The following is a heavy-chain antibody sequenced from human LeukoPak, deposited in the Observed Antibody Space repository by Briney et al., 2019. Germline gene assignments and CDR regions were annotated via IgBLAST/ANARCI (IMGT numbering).Heavy chain of an antibody. CDR3: ATSDDSSGSD. CDR2: INEDESVI. V-gene: IGHV3-7*01. J-gene: IGHJ4*02. CDR1: GFTFSGYW. D-gene: IGHD3-22*01. Sequence: TGGSLRLSCVASGFTFSGYWMSWVRQAPGKGLEWVANINEDESVIHYVDSVKGRFTISRENAKNSVFLQMNSLRDEDTALYYCATSDDSSGSDWGQGTLVTVSS.